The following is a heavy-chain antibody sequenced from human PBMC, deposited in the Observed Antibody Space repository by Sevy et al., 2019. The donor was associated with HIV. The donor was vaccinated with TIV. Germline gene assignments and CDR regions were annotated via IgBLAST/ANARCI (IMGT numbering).Heavy chain of an antibody. CDR1: GFTFDDYA. Sequence: GGSLRLSCAASGFTFDDYAMHWVRQAPGKGLEWVSGISWKSGSIGYADSVKGRFTISRDNAKNSLYLQMNSLRDEDIDLYYCPDDIGGWYDGFDYWGQGTLVTVSS. J-gene: IGHJ4*02. CDR2: ISWKSGSI. V-gene: IGHV3-9*03. D-gene: IGHD6-19*01. CDR3: PDDIGGWYDGFDY.